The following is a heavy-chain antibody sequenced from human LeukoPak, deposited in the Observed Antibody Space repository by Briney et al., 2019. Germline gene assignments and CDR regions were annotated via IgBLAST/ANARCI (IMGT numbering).Heavy chain of an antibody. CDR1: GGSISSGSYY. D-gene: IGHD1-14*01. J-gene: IGHJ5*02. Sequence: SEILSLTCTVSGGSISSGSYYWSWIRQPAGKGLEWIGRIYTSGSTNYNPSLKSRVTISVDTSKNRFSLKLSSVTAADTAVYYCTRAPRKAWFDPWGQGTLVTVSS. CDR3: TRAPRKAWFDP. V-gene: IGHV4-61*02. CDR2: IYTSGST.